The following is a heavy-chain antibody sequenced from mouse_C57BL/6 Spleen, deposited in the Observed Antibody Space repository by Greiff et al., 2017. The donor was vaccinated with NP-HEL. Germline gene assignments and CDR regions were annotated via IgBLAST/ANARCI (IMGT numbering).Heavy chain of an antibody. V-gene: IGHV1-82*01. CDR3: ATYYGSSYFDY. D-gene: IGHD1-1*01. CDR1: GYAFSSSW. J-gene: IGHJ2*01. Sequence: VQLQQSGPELVKPGASVKISCKASGYAFSSSWMNWVKQRPGTGLEWIGRIYPGDGDTNYNGKFKGKATLTADKSSSTAYMQLSSLTSEDSAVYFCATYYGSSYFDYWGQGTTLTVSS. CDR2: IYPGDGDT.